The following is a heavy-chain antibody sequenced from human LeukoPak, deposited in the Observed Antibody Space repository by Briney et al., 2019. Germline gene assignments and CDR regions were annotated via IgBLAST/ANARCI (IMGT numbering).Heavy chain of an antibody. CDR2: IIPIFGTA. Sequence: SVKVSCKASGGTFSSYAISWVRQAPGQGLEWMGGIIPIFGTANYAQKFQGRVTITTDESTSTAYMELSSLRSEDTAVYYCARGGDYDFWSGYIFDYWGQGTLVTVSS. CDR3: ARGGDYDFWSGYIFDY. J-gene: IGHJ4*02. V-gene: IGHV1-69*05. CDR1: GGTFSSYA. D-gene: IGHD3-3*01.